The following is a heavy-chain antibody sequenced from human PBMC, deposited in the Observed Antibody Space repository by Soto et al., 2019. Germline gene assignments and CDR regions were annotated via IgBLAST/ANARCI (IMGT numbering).Heavy chain of an antibody. D-gene: IGHD3-22*01. V-gene: IGHV3-23*01. CDR2: ISGSGGST. J-gene: IGHJ4*02. Sequence: PGGSLRLSCAASGFPFSSYAMSLVRQSPGKGLEWVSAISGSGGSTYYADSVKGRFTISRDNSKNTLYLQMNSLRAEDTAVYYCAKAVGFLGDDSSGYWGKGTLVTVSS. CDR1: GFPFSSYA. CDR3: AKAVGFLGDDSSGY.